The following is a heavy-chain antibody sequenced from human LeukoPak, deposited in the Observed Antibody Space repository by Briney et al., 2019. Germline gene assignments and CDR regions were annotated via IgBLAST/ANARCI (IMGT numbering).Heavy chain of an antibody. CDR3: ARESGSATWYYGMDV. D-gene: IGHD1-1*01. Sequence: GGSLRLSCAASGSIFSSYEMNWVRQAPGKGLEWVSYISSSGTIIYYADSVKGRFTISRDYAKNSLYLQMNSLRAEDTAVYYCARESGSATWYYGMDVWGQGTTVTVSS. CDR2: ISSSGTII. CDR1: GSIFSSYE. J-gene: IGHJ6*02. V-gene: IGHV3-48*03.